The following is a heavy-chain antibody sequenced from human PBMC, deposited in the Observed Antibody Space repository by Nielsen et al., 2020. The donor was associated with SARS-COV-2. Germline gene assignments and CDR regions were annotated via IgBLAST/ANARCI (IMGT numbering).Heavy chain of an antibody. CDR3: VRVRDDGYYLDTGPFDY. Sequence: VRQAPGKGLMWVSRINTDGSRVAYADSVKGRFSISRDNARDTLYLQMNSLSAEDTAVYFCVRVRDDGYYLDTGPFDYWGPGALVTVSS. CDR2: INTDGSRV. V-gene: IGHV3-74*01. D-gene: IGHD1-26*01. J-gene: IGHJ4*02.